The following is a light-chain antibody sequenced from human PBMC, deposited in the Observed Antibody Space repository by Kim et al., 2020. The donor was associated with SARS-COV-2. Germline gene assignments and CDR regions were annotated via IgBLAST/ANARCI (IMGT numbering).Light chain of an antibody. Sequence: SPGERATLSCRASQSVSSSYLAWYQQKPGQAPRLLIYGASSRATGIKDRFSGSGSGTDFTLTISRLEPEDFAVYYCQQYGSSPWTFGQGTKVDIK. CDR1: QSVSSSY. J-gene: IGKJ1*01. CDR2: GAS. CDR3: QQYGSSPWT. V-gene: IGKV3-20*01.